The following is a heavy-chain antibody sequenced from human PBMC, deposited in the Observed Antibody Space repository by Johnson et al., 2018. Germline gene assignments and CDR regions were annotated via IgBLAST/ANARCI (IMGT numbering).Heavy chain of an antibody. CDR1: GFTFSSYG. D-gene: IGHD2-21*01. Sequence: QVQLVESGGGVVQPGRSLRLSCAASGFTFSSYGMHWVRQAPGKGLEWVAVISYDGCNKYYADSVKGRFTISRDKSKNMLYLQMDSLRTEDMAVYYCARGRAYGGNYFYYMDVWGKGTTVTVYS. CDR3: ARGRAYGGNYFYYMDV. V-gene: IGHV3-30*03. J-gene: IGHJ6*03. CDR2: ISYDGCNK.